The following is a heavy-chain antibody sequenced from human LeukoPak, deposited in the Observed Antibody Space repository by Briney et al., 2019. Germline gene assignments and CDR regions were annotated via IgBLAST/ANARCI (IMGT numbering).Heavy chain of an antibody. D-gene: IGHD6-19*01. Sequence: SETLSLTCTVSGGSISSYYWSWIRQPPGKGLEWIGYIYYSGSTNYNPSLKSRVTISVDTSKNQFSLKLSSVTAADTAVYYCARLSVAGHTDYWGQGTLVTVSS. CDR3: ARLSVAGHTDY. CDR2: IYYSGST. V-gene: IGHV4-59*01. CDR1: GGSISSYY. J-gene: IGHJ4*02.